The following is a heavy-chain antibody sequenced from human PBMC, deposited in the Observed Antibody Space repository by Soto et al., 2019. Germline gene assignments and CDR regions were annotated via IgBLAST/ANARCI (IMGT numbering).Heavy chain of an antibody. J-gene: IGHJ4*02. V-gene: IGHV4-4*02. CDR1: GDSISSSAW. CDR2: IHHSGGP. CDR3: ARDYAGITGTTLV. D-gene: IGHD1-20*01. Sequence: QVQLQESGPGLVKPSGTLSLTCAVSGDSISSSAWWTWVRQPPGKGLEWIGEIHHSGGPNYNPSLKTRVPISIDKPKTQFSLKLSPVTAADTAVYYCARDYAGITGTTLVWGQGLLVTVSS.